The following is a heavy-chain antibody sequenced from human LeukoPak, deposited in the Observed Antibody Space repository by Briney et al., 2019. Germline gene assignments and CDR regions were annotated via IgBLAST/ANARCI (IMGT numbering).Heavy chain of an antibody. D-gene: IGHD2/OR15-2a*01. CDR2: LYPGGSET. J-gene: IGHJ6*03. V-gene: IGHV5-51*01. CDR3: ARRREYRNYGYYYYYLDL. CDR1: GYSFSNYW. Sequence: GESLKISCEASGYSFSNYWIAWVRQMPGKGLEWVGILYPGGSETKYSPSFQGHVTISPDKSINTAYLQWNSLKASDSAMYYCARRREYRNYGYYYYYLDLWGKGTTVTVSS.